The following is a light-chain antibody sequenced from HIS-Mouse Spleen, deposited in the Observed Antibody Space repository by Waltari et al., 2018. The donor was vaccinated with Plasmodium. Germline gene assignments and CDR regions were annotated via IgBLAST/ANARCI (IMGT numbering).Light chain of an antibody. CDR2: DDS. CDR3: QVWDSSSDHYV. Sequence: SYVLTQPPSVSVAPGQTARTTCGGNHIASKSVPWYQQKPGQAPELVVYDDSDRPSGIPERFSGSNSGNTATLTISRVEAGDEADYYCQVWDSSSDHYVFGTGTKVTVL. CDR1: HIASKS. J-gene: IGLJ1*01. V-gene: IGLV3-21*02.